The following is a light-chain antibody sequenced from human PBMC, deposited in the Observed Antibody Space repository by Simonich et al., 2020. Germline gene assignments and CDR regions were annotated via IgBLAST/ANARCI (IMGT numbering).Light chain of an antibody. V-gene: IGLV6-57*03. CDR2: EDN. CDR3: QSYDSSNHWV. J-gene: IGLJ3*02. Sequence: NFMLTQPHSVSESPGKTVTISCTRSSGSIASNYVQWYQQRPGRAPTTVIYEDNQIPTGVPDRFSGSIDSSSNSASRTISGLKTEDEADYYCQSYDSSNHWVFGGGTKLTVL. CDR1: SGSIASNY.